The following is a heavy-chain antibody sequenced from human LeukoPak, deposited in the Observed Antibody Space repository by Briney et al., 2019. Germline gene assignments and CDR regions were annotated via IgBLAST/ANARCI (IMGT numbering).Heavy chain of an antibody. CDR2: IYYTGNT. D-gene: IGHD3/OR15-3a*01. CDR1: GVSISSSNSY. V-gene: IGHV4-39*01. Sequence: SEALSLTCTVSGVSISSSNSYWGWIRQPPGKGLEWIGSIYYTGNTYYNASLKSRVTISIDTSKNQISLRLTSVTATDTAVYYCARQTGSGLFILPGGQGTLVTVSS. J-gene: IGHJ4*02. CDR3: ARQTGSGLFILP.